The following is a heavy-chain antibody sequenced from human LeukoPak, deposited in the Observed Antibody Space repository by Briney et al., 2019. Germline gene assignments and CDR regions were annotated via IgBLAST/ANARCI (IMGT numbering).Heavy chain of an antibody. V-gene: IGHV3-21*05. J-gene: IGHJ5*02. CDR3: ARVLSGSWDWFDP. D-gene: IGHD6-6*01. CDR2: ISSSSSYI. CDR1: GFTFSSYS. Sequence: PGGSLRLSCAASGFTFSSYSMNWVRQAPGKGLEWVSYISSSSSYIYYADSVKGRFTISRDNAKNTVYLQMNSLRAEDTAVYYCARVLSGSWDWFDPWGQGTLVTVSS.